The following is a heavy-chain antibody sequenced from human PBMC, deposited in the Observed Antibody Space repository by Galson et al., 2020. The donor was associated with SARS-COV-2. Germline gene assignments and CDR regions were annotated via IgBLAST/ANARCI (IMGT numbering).Heavy chain of an antibody. J-gene: IGHJ6*02. CDR1: GGSISSSSYF. CDR3: VRLSGMDV. Sequence: ASETLSLTCTVSGGSISSSSYFWGWIRQPPGKGLEWIGNIYYSGRTFYHPSLQSRVTISVDTSKNQFSLKLSSVTAADTAVYYCVRLSGMDVWGQGTTVTVSS. V-gene: IGHV4-39*01. CDR2: IYYSGRT.